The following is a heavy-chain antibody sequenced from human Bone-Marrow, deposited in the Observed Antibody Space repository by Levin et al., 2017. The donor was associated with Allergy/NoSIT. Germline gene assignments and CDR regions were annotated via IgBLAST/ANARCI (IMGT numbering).Heavy chain of an antibody. J-gene: IGHJ6*04. CDR2: IANKGGNYNT. CDR3: ADVGHSYGLDV. CDR1: GFTFSDHY. V-gene: IGHV3-72*01. Sequence: GGSLRLSCAGSGFTFSDHYIDWVRQAPGKGLEWVGRIANKGGNYNTQYAASMKGRFTISRDDSKNSVYLQMHSLKTEDTAGYYCADVGHSYGLDVWGEGTAVTVSA. D-gene: IGHD5-12*01.